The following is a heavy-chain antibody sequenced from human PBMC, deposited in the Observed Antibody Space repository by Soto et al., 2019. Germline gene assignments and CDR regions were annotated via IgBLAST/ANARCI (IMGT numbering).Heavy chain of an antibody. CDR1: GIIFNGFG. J-gene: IGHJ4*02. V-gene: IGHV3-23*01. CDR2: ISFSGGST. Sequence: GGSLRLSCAASGIIFNGFGMHWVRQAPGKGLEWVSVISFSGGSTYYADSVKGRFTISRDNSKNTLYLQMNSLRAEDTAVYYCAKGGEKNVPLCDYWGQGTLVTVSS. D-gene: IGHD3-10*01. CDR3: AKGGEKNVPLCDY.